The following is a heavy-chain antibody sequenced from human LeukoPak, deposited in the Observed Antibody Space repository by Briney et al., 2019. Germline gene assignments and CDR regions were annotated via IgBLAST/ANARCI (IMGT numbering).Heavy chain of an antibody. V-gene: IGHV1-8*01. D-gene: IGHD3-3*01. J-gene: IGHJ3*02. CDR1: GYTFTSYD. Sequence: ASVKVSCKASGYTFTSYDIDWVRQATGQGLEWMGWMNPNSGNTGYAQKFQGRVTMTRNTSISTAYMELSSLRSEDTAVYYCARMRYYDFWSGYYGATEDAFDIWGQGTMVTVSS. CDR2: MNPNSGNT. CDR3: ARMRYYDFWSGYYGATEDAFDI.